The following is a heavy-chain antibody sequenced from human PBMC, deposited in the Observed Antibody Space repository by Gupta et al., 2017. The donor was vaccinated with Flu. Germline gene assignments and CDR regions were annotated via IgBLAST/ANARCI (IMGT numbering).Heavy chain of an antibody. J-gene: IGHJ4*02. D-gene: IGHD3-22*01. CDR3: ARDSWDDSGYFYPLGQ. Sequence: GVSISNFYWSWIRQPAGKTLEWIGRIHSREGTNYNPSLKSRLTMSVDTSKNQFSLRLTSVTAADTAVYYCARDSWDDSGYFYPLGQWGQGMPVSVSS. V-gene: IGHV4-4*07. CDR2: IHSREGT. CDR1: GVSISNFY.